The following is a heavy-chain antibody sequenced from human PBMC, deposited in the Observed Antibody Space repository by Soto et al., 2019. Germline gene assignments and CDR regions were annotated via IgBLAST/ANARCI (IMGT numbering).Heavy chain of an antibody. Sequence: QVQLQESVPGLMKPSQTLSLTCTVTSGFIRSGGYYWAWIRQHPGKGLEWIGSIYHSGSTYYNPSLYMRYNICVQTSENHFSLRVCSARTADTATNYCLRERCSAGYPMDVWGKRATVTVSS. CDR2: IYHSGST. CDR1: SGFIRSGGYY. D-gene: IGHD2-15*01. J-gene: IGHJ6*03. V-gene: IGHV4-31*03. CDR3: LRERCSAGYPMDV.